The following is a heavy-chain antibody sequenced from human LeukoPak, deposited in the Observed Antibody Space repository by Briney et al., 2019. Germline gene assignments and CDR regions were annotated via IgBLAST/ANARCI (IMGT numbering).Heavy chain of an antibody. CDR1: GYTFTGYY. CDR2: INPNSGGT. CDR3: ARVSGWELLCAFDI. D-gene: IGHD1-26*01. Sequence: ASVKVSCKASGYTFTGYYMHWVRQAPGQGLEWMGWINPNSGGTNYAQKFQGRVTMTRDTSISTAYMEPSRLRSDDTAVYYCARVSGWELLCAFDIWGQGTMVTVSS. V-gene: IGHV1-2*02. J-gene: IGHJ3*02.